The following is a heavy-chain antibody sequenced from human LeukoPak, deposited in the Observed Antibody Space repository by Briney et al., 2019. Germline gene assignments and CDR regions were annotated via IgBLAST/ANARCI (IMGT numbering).Heavy chain of an antibody. Sequence: PSETLSLTCTVSGGSISSYYWSWTRQPPGKGLEWIGYIYYSGSTNYNPSLKSRVTISVDTSKNQFSLKLSSVTAADTAVYYCARLQDGDYRRLGVNWFDPWGQGTLVTVSS. J-gene: IGHJ5*02. CDR3: ARLQDGDYRRLGVNWFDP. CDR1: GGSISSYY. D-gene: IGHD4-17*01. V-gene: IGHV4-59*01. CDR2: IYYSGST.